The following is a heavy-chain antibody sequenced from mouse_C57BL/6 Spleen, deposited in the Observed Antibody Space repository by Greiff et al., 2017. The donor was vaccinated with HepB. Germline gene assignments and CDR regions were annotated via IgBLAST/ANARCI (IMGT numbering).Heavy chain of an antibody. CDR2: ISSGSSTI. CDR1: GFTFSDYG. CDR3: ARRDYGYFDY. D-gene: IGHD1-1*01. V-gene: IGHV5-17*01. Sequence: EVKLMESGGGLVKPGGSLKLSCAASGFTFSDYGMHWVRQAPEKGLEWVAYISSGSSTIYYADTVKGRFTISRDNAKNTLFLQMTSLRSEDTAMYYCARRDYGYFDYWGQGTTLTVSS. J-gene: IGHJ2*01.